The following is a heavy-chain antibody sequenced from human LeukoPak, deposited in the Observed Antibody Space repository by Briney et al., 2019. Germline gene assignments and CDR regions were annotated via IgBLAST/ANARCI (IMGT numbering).Heavy chain of an antibody. Sequence: SQTLSLTCTVSGGSISSGDYYWSWIRQPPGKGLEWIGYIYYSGSTYYNPSLKSRVTISVDTSKNQFSLKLSSVTAADTAVYYCARDLLYCSSTSCHNNWFDPWGQGTLVTVSS. CDR1: GGSISSGDYY. CDR3: ARDLLYCSSTSCHNNWFDP. J-gene: IGHJ5*02. V-gene: IGHV4-30-4*08. D-gene: IGHD2-2*01. CDR2: IYYSGST.